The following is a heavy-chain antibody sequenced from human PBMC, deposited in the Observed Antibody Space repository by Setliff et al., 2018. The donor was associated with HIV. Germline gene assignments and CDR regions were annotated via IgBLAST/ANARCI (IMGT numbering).Heavy chain of an antibody. V-gene: IGHV4-34*01. Sequence: SETLSLTCAVYGGSFSGYYWSWIRQPPGKGLEWIGEINHSGSTNYNPSLKSRVTISVDTSKNQFSLKLSSVTAADTAAYYCARGKGSGWLTYYYMDVWGKGTTVTVSS. CDR2: INHSGST. CDR1: GGSFSGYY. CDR3: ARGKGSGWLTYYYMDV. J-gene: IGHJ6*03. D-gene: IGHD6-19*01.